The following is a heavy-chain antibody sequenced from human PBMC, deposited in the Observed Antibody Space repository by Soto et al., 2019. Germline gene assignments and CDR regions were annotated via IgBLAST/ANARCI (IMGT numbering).Heavy chain of an antibody. V-gene: IGHV1-18*04. CDR1: GYTFTSYG. D-gene: IGHD3-9*01. Sequence: ASVKVSCKASGYTFTSYGISWVRQAPGQGLEWMGWISAYNGNTNYAQKLQGRVTITTDTSTSTAYMELRSLRSDDTAVYYCARGLGPYFDRHYYYGMDVWGRESTVSVSS. CDR3: ARGLGPYFDRHYYYGMDV. CDR2: ISAYNGNT. J-gene: IGHJ6*01.